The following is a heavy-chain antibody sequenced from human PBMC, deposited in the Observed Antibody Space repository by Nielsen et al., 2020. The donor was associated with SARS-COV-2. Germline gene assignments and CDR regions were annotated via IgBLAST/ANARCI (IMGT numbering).Heavy chain of an antibody. Sequence: SETLSLTCTVSGGSISSGGYYWSWIRQHPGKGLEWIGYIYYSGSTYYNPSLKSRVTISVDTSKNQFSLKLSSVTAADTAVYYCARGTMIVVVIGAFDIWGQGTMVTASS. V-gene: IGHV4-31*03. CDR3: ARGTMIVVVIGAFDI. D-gene: IGHD3-22*01. CDR2: IYYSGST. CDR1: GGSISSGGYY. J-gene: IGHJ3*02.